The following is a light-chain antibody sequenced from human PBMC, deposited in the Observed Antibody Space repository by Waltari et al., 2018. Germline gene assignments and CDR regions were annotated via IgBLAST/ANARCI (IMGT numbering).Light chain of an antibody. CDR2: GKN. Sequence: SSELTQDPAVSVALGQTVRITCQGDSLSRYYASWYQQKPGQAPLLVIYGKNNRPSGIPDRFSGSSSGNTASLTITGAQAEDEADYYCNSRDSSGNHVIFGGGTELTVL. CDR3: NSRDSSGNHVI. CDR1: SLSRYY. J-gene: IGLJ2*01. V-gene: IGLV3-19*01.